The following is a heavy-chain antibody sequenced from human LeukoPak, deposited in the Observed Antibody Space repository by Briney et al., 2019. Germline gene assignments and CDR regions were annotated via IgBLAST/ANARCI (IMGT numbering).Heavy chain of an antibody. Sequence: ASVKVSCKASGYTFTSYAMHWVRQAPGQRLEWMGWINAGNGNTKYSQKFQGRVTITRDTSASTAYMELSSLRSEDTAVYYCARETVGANPPGYWGQGTLVTVSS. CDR3: ARETVGANPPGY. J-gene: IGHJ4*02. V-gene: IGHV1-3*01. D-gene: IGHD1-26*01. CDR1: GYTFTSYA. CDR2: INAGNGNT.